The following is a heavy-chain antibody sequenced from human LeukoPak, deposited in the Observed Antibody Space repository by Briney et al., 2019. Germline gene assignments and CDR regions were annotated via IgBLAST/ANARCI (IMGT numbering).Heavy chain of an antibody. Sequence: SETLSLTCAVCGGSFSDHYWSWIRQPPGKGLEWIGEISHSGRTDYNPSLKSRVTMSVDTSKYLFSLNLTSMTAAGTAVYYCARGPRTGDSGGYLNYWGQGTLVTVSS. D-gene: IGHD3-22*01. CDR3: ARGPRTGDSGGYLNY. CDR1: GGSFSDHY. V-gene: IGHV4-34*01. J-gene: IGHJ4*02. CDR2: ISHSGRT.